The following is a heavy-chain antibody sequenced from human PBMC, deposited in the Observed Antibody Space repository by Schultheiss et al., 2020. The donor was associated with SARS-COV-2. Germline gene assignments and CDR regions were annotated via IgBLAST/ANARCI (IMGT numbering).Heavy chain of an antibody. D-gene: IGHD2-2*01. CDR3: ARDQYCSSTSCYDGSYYYGMDV. Sequence: GGSLRLSCAASGFTVSSNYMSWVRQAPGKGLEWVSVIYSGGSTYYADSVKGRFTISRDNSKNTLYLQMNSLRAEDTAVYYCARDQYCSSTSCYDGSYYYGMDVWGQGTTVTVSS. CDR2: IYSGGST. CDR1: GFTVSSNY. V-gene: IGHV3-66*02. J-gene: IGHJ6*02.